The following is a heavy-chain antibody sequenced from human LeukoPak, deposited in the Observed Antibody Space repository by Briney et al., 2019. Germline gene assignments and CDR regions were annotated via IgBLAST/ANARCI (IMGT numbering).Heavy chain of an antibody. J-gene: IGHJ4*02. D-gene: IGHD3-22*01. CDR2: IIPIFGTA. CDR3: ARDHYYDSSGYYG. CDR1: GGTFSSYA. Sequence: EASVKVSCKASGGTFSSYAISWVRQAPGQGLEWMGRIIPIFGTANYAQKFQGRVTITTDESTSTAYMELSSLRSEDTAVYYCARDHYYDSSGYYGWGQGTLVTVSS. V-gene: IGHV1-69*05.